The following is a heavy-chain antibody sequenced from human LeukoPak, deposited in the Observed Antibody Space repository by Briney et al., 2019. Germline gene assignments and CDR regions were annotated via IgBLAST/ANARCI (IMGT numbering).Heavy chain of an antibody. V-gene: IGHV4-30-2*01. CDR1: GGSISSGGYS. Sequence: SETLSLTCAVSGGSISSGGYSWSWIRQPPGKSLEWIGYIYHSGSTYYNPSLKSRVTISVDRSKNQFSLKLSSVTAADTAVYYCARGRYFDYWGQGTLVTVSS. CDR2: IYHSGST. CDR3: ARGRYFDY. J-gene: IGHJ4*02.